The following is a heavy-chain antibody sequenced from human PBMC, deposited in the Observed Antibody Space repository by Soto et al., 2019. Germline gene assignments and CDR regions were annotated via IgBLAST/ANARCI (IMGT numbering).Heavy chain of an antibody. CDR1: GFTFDNYA. V-gene: IGHV3-9*01. D-gene: IGHD1-7*01. CDR3: AKDSGIELGFSDY. CDR2: ISWNSGNI. J-gene: IGHJ4*02. Sequence: GGSLRLSCAASGFTFDNYAMHWVRQAPGKGLEWVSGISWNSGNIGYADSVKGRFTVSRDNAKNSLYLQMNSLRAEDTAFYYCAKDSGIELGFSDYWGQGTLVTVSS.